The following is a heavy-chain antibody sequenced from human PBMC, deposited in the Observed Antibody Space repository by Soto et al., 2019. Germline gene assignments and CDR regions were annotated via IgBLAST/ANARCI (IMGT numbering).Heavy chain of an antibody. D-gene: IGHD4-4*01. Sequence: QVQLVQSGAEVKKPGSSVKVSCKASGGTFSSYTITWVRQAPGQGLEWMGRIIPIIGKINYAQKFQGRVTISADKFTGTAYMELTGLRSDDTAVYYCAGDPDSHYNDSHASSYPWGQGTLVIVSS. J-gene: IGHJ5*02. CDR2: IIPIIGKI. CDR1: GGTFSSYT. CDR3: AGDPDSHYNDSHASSYP. V-gene: IGHV1-69*08.